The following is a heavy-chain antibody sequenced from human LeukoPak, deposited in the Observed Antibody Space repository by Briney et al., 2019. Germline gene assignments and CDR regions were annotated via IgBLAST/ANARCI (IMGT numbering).Heavy chain of an antibody. CDR3: VSWDLGRNNY. CDR2: MNEAGSDK. D-gene: IGHD1-26*01. Sequence: GGSLRLSCPASRFTFRDFWMSWLRQAPGKGLEWVAHMNEAGSDKYYVESVKGRFSISRDNAKNSVILQMNSLRVEDTAIYYCVSWDLGRNNYWGQGAQVTVSS. CDR1: RFTFRDFW. J-gene: IGHJ4*02. V-gene: IGHV3-7*01.